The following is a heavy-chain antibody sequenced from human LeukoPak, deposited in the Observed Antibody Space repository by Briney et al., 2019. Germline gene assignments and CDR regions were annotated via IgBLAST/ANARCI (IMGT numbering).Heavy chain of an antibody. V-gene: IGHV4-61*02. D-gene: IGHD5-18*01. CDR1: GGSISSGSYY. CDR3: ASLGRGYSYGPRFDY. J-gene: IGHJ4*02. CDR2: IYTSGST. Sequence: SETLSLTCTVSGGSISSGSYYGSWIRQPAGKGLEWIGRIYTSGSTNYNPSLKSRVTISVDTSKNQFSLKLSSVTAADTAVYYCASLGRGYSYGPRFDYWGQGTLVTVSS.